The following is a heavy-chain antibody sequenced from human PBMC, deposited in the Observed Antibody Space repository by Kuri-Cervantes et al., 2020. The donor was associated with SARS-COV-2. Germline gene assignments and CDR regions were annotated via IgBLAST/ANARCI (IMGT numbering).Heavy chain of an antibody. V-gene: IGHV4-38-2*01. CDR2: MYHSGST. D-gene: IGHD3-3*01. CDR3: ARASTTIYGVLIALFSSNAFGI. Sequence: SETLYLTCAVSGYSISSGYYWGWIRQSPGKGLEWIGSMYHSGSTTYSPSLKSRVTISVDTSKNQFSLRLSSVTAADTGVYYCARASTTIYGVLIALFSSNAFGIWGQGTMVTVSS. J-gene: IGHJ3*02. CDR1: GYSISSGYY.